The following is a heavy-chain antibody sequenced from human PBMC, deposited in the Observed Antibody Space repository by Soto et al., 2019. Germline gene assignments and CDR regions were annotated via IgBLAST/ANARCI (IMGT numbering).Heavy chain of an antibody. V-gene: IGHV1-18*04. D-gene: IGHD4-17*01. Sequence: QVQLVQSGPEVKKSGASVKISCKASGYTFINYGISWVRQAPGQGLAWMGWITDYNGYTKYARKFQDRVTMTTDTSTTTAYMELRSLRSDDTAVYFCARDDFGDLWRTFDLWGQGTKVTVSS. CDR2: ITDYNGYT. CDR1: GYTFINYG. J-gene: IGHJ3*01. CDR3: ARDDFGDLWRTFDL.